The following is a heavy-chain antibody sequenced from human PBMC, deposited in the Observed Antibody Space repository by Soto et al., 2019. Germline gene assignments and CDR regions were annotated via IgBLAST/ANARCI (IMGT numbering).Heavy chain of an antibody. CDR1: GGPISSGDYY. Sequence: SETLSLTCTVSGGPISSGDYYWSWIRQPPGKGLEWIGYIYYSGSTYYNPSLKSRVTISVDTSKNQFSLKLSSVTAADTAVYYCARDIRGVIFYWGQGTLVTVSS. D-gene: IGHD3-10*01. V-gene: IGHV4-30-4*01. J-gene: IGHJ4*02. CDR3: ARDIRGVIFY. CDR2: IYYSGST.